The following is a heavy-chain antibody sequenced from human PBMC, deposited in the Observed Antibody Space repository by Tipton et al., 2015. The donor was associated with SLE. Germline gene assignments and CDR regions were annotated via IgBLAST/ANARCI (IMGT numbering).Heavy chain of an antibody. Sequence: TLSLTCTVSGGSISSYYWSWIRQPPGKGLEWIGYIYTSGSTNYNPSLKSRVTISVDTSKNQFSLKLSSVTAADTAVYYCAREGPAAPFDAFDIWGQGTMVTVPS. V-gene: IGHV4-59*01. J-gene: IGHJ3*02. CDR2: IYTSGST. CDR1: GGSISSYY. D-gene: IGHD2-2*01. CDR3: AREGPAAPFDAFDI.